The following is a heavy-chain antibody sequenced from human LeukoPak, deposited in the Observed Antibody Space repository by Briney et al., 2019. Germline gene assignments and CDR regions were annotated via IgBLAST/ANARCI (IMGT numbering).Heavy chain of an antibody. J-gene: IGHJ4*02. Sequence: GGSLRLSCAASGFTVSSNYMSWVRQAPGKGLEWVSAISGSGGSTYYADSVKGRFTISRDNSKNTLYLQMNSLRAEDTAVYYCAKVQPKHYYFDYWGQGTLVTVSS. CDR3: AKVQPKHYYFDY. V-gene: IGHV3-23*01. CDR1: GFTVSSNY. CDR2: ISGSGGST. D-gene: IGHD1-14*01.